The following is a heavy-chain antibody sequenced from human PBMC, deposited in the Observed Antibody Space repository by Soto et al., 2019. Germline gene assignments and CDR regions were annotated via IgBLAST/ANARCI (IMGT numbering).Heavy chain of an antibody. D-gene: IGHD3-22*01. CDR2: IWYDGSNK. Sequence: GGSLRLSCAASGFTFSSYGMHWVRQAPGKGLEWVAVIWYDGSNKYYADSVKGRFTISRDNSENTLYLQMNSLRAEDTAVYYCARDHYYYDSSGYLDYWGQGTLVTVSS. CDR3: ARDHYYYDSSGYLDY. J-gene: IGHJ4*02. CDR1: GFTFSSYG. V-gene: IGHV3-33*01.